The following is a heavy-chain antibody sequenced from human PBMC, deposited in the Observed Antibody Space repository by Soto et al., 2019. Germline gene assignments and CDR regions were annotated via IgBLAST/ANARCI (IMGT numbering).Heavy chain of an antibody. CDR2: IYYSGST. J-gene: IGHJ4*02. CDR3: AREQRFLERNLDY. D-gene: IGHD3-3*01. CDR1: GGSISSGGYY. Sequence: SETLSLTCTVSGGSISSGGYYWSWIRQHPGKGLEWIGYIYYSGSTYYNPSLKSRVTISVDTSKNQFSLKLSSVTAADTAVYYCAREQRFLERNLDYWGQGTLVTVSS. V-gene: IGHV4-31*03.